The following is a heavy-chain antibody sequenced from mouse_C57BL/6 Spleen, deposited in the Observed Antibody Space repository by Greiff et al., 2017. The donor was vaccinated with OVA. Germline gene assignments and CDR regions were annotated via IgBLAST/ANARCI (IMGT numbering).Heavy chain of an antibody. Sequence: QVQLQQSGPELVKPGASVKISCKASGYAFSSSWMNWVKQRPGKGLEWIGRIYPGDGDTNYNGKFKGKATLTSDKSSSTAYMQLSSLTSEDSAVYFCARLSSMDYWGQGTSVTVSS. V-gene: IGHV1-82*01. CDR3: ARLSSMDY. J-gene: IGHJ4*01. CDR1: GYAFSSSW. CDR2: IYPGDGDT.